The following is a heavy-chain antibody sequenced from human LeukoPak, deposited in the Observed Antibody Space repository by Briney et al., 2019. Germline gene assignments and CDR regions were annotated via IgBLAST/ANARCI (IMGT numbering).Heavy chain of an antibody. J-gene: IGHJ3*02. CDR2: IYSGGST. Sequence: SGGSLRLSCAASGFTVSSNYMSWVRQAPGKGLEWVSVIYSGGSTYYADSVKGRFTISRDNSKNTLYLQMNSLRAEDTAVYYCAKLAVVVIPGAFDIWGQGTMVTVSS. CDR3: AKLAVVVIPGAFDI. CDR1: GFTVSSNY. D-gene: IGHD3-22*01. V-gene: IGHV3-66*01.